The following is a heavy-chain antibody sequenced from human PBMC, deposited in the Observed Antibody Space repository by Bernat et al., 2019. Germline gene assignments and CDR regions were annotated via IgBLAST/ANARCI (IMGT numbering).Heavy chain of an antibody. V-gene: IGHV3-30*01. J-gene: IGHJ5*02. CDR1: GFTFSSYA. D-gene: IGHD4-11*01. Sequence: VQLLESGGGLVQPGGSLRLSCAASGFTFSSYAMSWVRQAPGKGLEWVAVISYDGSNKYYADSVKGRFTISRDNSKNTLYLQMNSLRAEDTAVYYCARDPHYSNYGWFDPWGQGTLVTVSS. CDR2: ISYDGSNK. CDR3: ARDPHYSNYGWFDP.